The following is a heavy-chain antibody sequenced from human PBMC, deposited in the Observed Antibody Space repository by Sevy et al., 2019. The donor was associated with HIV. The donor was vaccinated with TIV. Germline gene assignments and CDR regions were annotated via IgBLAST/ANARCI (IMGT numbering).Heavy chain of an antibody. CDR1: GGSFSGYY. V-gene: IGHV4-34*01. Sequence: SETLSLTCAVYGGSFSGYYWSWIRQPPGKGLEWFGEINHSGSTNYNPTLKSRVTISVDTSKNQFSLKLSSVTAADTAVYYCARAYGDYSWYFDLWGRGTLVTVSS. D-gene: IGHD4-17*01. CDR2: INHSGST. CDR3: ARAYGDYSWYFDL. J-gene: IGHJ2*01.